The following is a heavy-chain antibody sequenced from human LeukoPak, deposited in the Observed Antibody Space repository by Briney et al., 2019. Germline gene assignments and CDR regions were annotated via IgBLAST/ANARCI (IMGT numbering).Heavy chain of an antibody. J-gene: IGHJ4*02. V-gene: IGHV4-34*01. Sequence: TSETLSLTCAVYGGSFSGYYWSWIRQPPGKGLEWIGEINHSGSTNYNPSLKSRVTISVDTSKNQFSLKLNSVTPEDTAVYYCAREGGDIVVVPAVFSFDYWGQGTLVTVSS. D-gene: IGHD2-2*01. CDR3: AREGGDIVVVPAVFSFDY. CDR2: INHSGST. CDR1: GGSFSGYY.